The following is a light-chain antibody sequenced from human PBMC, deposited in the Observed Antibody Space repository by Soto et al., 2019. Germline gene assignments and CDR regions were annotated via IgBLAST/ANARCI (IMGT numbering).Light chain of an antibody. Sequence: DIQMTQSPSSLSASVGDRVTITCRASQSISSYLNWYQQKPGKAPKLLIYAASSLQSGVPSRFSGSGSGTDFTITISSLQPEDFATYYCQQSYSTPLYTFGQGTTLEIK. CDR2: AAS. CDR1: QSISSY. CDR3: QQSYSTPLYT. J-gene: IGKJ2*01. V-gene: IGKV1-39*01.